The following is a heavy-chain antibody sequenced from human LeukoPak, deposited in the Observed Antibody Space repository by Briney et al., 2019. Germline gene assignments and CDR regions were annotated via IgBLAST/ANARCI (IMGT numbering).Heavy chain of an antibody. CDR3: ASGRVEGYYDFWSGYLNAFDI. D-gene: IGHD3-3*01. CDR2: INPNSGGT. CDR1: GYTFTGYY. J-gene: IGHJ3*02. Sequence: ASVKVSCKASGYTFTGYYMHWVRQAPGQGLEWMGWINPNSGGTNYAQKFQGRVTMTRDTSIATAYMELSRLRSDDTAVYLCASGRVEGYYDFWSGYLNAFDIWGQGTMVTVSS. V-gene: IGHV1-2*02.